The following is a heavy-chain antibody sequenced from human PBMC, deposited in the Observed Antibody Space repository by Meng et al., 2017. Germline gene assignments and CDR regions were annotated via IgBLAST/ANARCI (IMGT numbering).Heavy chain of an antibody. D-gene: IGHD3-22*01. CDR3: ARAVYYYDSSGNLVYYFDY. J-gene: IGHJ4*02. Sequence: SVKVSCKASGGTFSSYAISWVRQAPGQGLEWMGGIIPIFGTANYAQKFQGRVTITTDESTSTAYMELSSLRSEDTAVYYCARAVYYYDSSGNLVYYFDYWGQGTLVTVSS. CDR2: IIPIFGTA. CDR1: GGTFSSYA. V-gene: IGHV1-69*05.